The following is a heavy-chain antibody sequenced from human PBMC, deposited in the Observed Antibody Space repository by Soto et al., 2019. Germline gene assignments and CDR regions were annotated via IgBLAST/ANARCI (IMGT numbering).Heavy chain of an antibody. Sequence: QVQLVEAGGGVVQPGRSLRLSCAASGFNFSSYGMHWVRQAPGKGLEWVAVIWYDGSNKYYADSVKGRFTISRDNSKNTQYLQMNSLSAEDTAVYYCARGQGPRQFDYWGQGTLVTVSS. CDR2: IWYDGSNK. CDR3: ARGQGPRQFDY. CDR1: GFNFSSYG. J-gene: IGHJ4*02. V-gene: IGHV3-33*01.